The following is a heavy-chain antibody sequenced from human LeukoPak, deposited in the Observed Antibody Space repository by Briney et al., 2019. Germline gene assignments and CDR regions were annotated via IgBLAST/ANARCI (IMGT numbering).Heavy chain of an antibody. CDR2: ISSSSSHI. Sequence: PGGSLSLCCAAAGFTFSTFTMIRVRPAPGPVLQLVSSISSSSSHIYYADSVGGRFTISRDNAKNSLYLQMNSLRDEDTAVYYCASHYYGSGKLENWGQGTLVTVSS. D-gene: IGHD3-10*01. J-gene: IGHJ4*02. V-gene: IGHV3-21*01. CDR3: ASHYYGSGKLEN. CDR1: GFTFSTFT.